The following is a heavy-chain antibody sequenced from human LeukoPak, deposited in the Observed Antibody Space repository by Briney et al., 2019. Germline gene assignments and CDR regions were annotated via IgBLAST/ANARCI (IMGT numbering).Heavy chain of an antibody. CDR3: ASWPGAWYGEDY. V-gene: IGHV3-53*01. CDR1: GFTVSSHY. CDR2: IFGGGGT. Sequence: GGSLRLSCAASGFTVSSHYMAWVRQPPGKGLEWVSIIFGGGGTYYAGSVRGRFTISRDNSQNMLFLQMNSLRTEDTAVYHCASWPGAWYGEDYWGQGTRVTVSS. J-gene: IGHJ4*02. D-gene: IGHD3-10*01.